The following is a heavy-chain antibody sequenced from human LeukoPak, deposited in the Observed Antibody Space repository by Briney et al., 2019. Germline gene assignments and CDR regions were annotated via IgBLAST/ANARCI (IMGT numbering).Heavy chain of an antibody. Sequence: SETLSLTCTVSGGSISSGSYYWGWIRQPPGKGLEWIGSIYYSGSTYYNPSLKSRVTISVDTSKNQFSLKLSSVTAADTAVYYCARALEKFGYSSSWYNWFDPWGQGTLVTVSS. CDR2: IYYSGST. CDR3: ARALEKFGYSSSWYNWFDP. D-gene: IGHD6-13*01. J-gene: IGHJ5*02. V-gene: IGHV4-39*01. CDR1: GGSISSGSYY.